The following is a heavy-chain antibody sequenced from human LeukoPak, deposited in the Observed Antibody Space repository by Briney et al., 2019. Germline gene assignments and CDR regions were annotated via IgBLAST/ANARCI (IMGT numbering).Heavy chain of an antibody. CDR1: GFTFSSHG. Sequence: PGRSLRLSCAASGFTFSSHGMHWVRQAPGKGLEWVAAMSYDGSNKYYADSVKGRFALSGDNSKNTLYLQMNSLRAEDTALYFCAKEGRSGYYYFDYWGQGTLVTVSS. V-gene: IGHV3-30*18. J-gene: IGHJ4*02. D-gene: IGHD3-3*01. CDR2: MSYDGSNK. CDR3: AKEGRSGYYYFDY.